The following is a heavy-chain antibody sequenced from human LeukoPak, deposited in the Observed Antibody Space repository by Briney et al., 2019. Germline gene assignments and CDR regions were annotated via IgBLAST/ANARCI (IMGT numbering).Heavy chain of an antibody. Sequence: GGSLRLSCAASGFTFSNNGMTWVRQAPGRGMEWVTGISDGGDTTYDAGSVKGRFTVSRDNSKNILYLQMNSLRAEDTAIYYCAKTQGFFDHWGQGSLVTVSS. CDR1: GFTFSNNG. V-gene: IGHV3-23*01. J-gene: IGHJ4*02. CDR2: ISDGGDTT. CDR3: AKTQGFFDH.